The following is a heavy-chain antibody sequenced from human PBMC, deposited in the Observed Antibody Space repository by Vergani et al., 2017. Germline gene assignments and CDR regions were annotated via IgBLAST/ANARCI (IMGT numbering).Heavy chain of an antibody. V-gene: IGHV4-38-2*01. CDR3: ASSSIVVVGFDL. CDR1: GYSISSGYY. J-gene: IGHJ2*01. D-gene: IGHD3-22*01. CDR2: IYHSGST. Sequence: QVQLQESGPGLVKPSETLSLTCAVSGYSISSGYYWGWIRPPPGKGLEWIGSIYHSGSTYYNPSLKSRVTISVDTSKNQFSLKLSSVTAADPAVYYCASSSIVVVGFDLWGRGTLVTVSS.